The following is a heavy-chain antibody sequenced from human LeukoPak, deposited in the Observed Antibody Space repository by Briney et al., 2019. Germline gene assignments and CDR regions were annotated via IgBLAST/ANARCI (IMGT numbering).Heavy chain of an antibody. V-gene: IGHV3-23*01. CDR3: AQRGDYYDSSGYVY. CDR1: GFTFSSYA. J-gene: IGHJ4*02. D-gene: IGHD3-22*01. CDR2: ISGSGGST. Sequence: GASLRLSCAASGFTFSSYAMSWVRQAPGKGLEWVSAISGSGGSTYYAGSVKGRFTISRDNSKNTLYLQMNSLRAEDTAVYYCAQRGDYYDSSGYVYWGQGTLVTVSS.